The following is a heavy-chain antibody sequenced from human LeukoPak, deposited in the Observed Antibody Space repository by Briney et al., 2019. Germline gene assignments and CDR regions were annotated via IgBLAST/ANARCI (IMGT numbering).Heavy chain of an antibody. CDR1: GGTFSSYA. CDR2: IIPIFGTA. Sequence: SLKVSCKAPGGTFSSYAISWARQAPGQGLEWMGGIIPIFGTANYAQKLQSRVTITADESTSTAYMKLSSLRSEDTAVYYCTRDPYCSSTSCYWPSPETGDWFDPWGQGTLVTVSS. J-gene: IGHJ5*02. V-gene: IGHV1-69*01. CDR3: TRDPYCSSTSCYWPSPETGDWFDP. D-gene: IGHD2-2*01.